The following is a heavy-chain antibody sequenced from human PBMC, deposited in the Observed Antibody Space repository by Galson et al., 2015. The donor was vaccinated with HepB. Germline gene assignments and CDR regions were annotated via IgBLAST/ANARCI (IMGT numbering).Heavy chain of an antibody. V-gene: IGHV3-23*01. Sequence: LRLSCAASGFTFSSYAMSWVRQAPGKGLEWASAISGSGGSTYYADSVKGRFTISRDNSKNTLYLQMNSLRAEDTAVYYCAKDRHSNYYDSSGYPRFDAFDIWGQGTMVTVSS. J-gene: IGHJ3*02. D-gene: IGHD3-22*01. CDR1: GFTFSSYA. CDR2: ISGSGGST. CDR3: AKDRHSNYYDSSGYPRFDAFDI.